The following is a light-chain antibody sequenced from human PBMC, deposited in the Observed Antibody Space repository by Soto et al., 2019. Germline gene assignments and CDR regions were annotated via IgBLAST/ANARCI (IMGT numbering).Light chain of an antibody. Sequence: EIVMTQSPATLSVSPGERATLSCRASQSVGTNLAWYQQKPGQAPRLLLYGASTRATGIPARFSGSGSGTEFTLTISSLEPEDFVLCYCQHPPTSFGGGTKVEI. CDR1: QSVGTN. V-gene: IGKV3-15*01. CDR3: QHPPTS. J-gene: IGKJ4*01. CDR2: GAS.